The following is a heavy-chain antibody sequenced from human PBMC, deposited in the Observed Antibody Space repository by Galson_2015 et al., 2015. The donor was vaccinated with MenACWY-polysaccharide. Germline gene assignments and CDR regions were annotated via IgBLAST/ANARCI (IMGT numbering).Heavy chain of an antibody. J-gene: IGHJ3*02. Sequence: SLRLSCAASGFTFSSYWMHWVRQAPGKGLVWVSRISSDGSSTSYAGSVKGRFTISRDNAKNSLYLQMDSLRDDDTAVYYCARDVKVVAARDAFDIWGQGTMVTVSS. CDR2: ISSDGSST. CDR3: ARDVKVVAARDAFDI. V-gene: IGHV3-74*01. D-gene: IGHD2-15*01. CDR1: GFTFSSYW.